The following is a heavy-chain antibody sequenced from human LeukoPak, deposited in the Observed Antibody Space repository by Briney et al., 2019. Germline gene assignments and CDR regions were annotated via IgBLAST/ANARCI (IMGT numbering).Heavy chain of an antibody. CDR2: IIPIFGTA. J-gene: IGHJ5*02. Sequence: SVKVSCKAAGGTFTSYAISWVRQAPGQGVGGGGGIIPIFGTANYAQKFQGRVTITADESTSTAYMELSSLRSEDTAVYYCARGNSGSYYWFDPWGQGTLVTVSS. CDR3: ARGNSGSYYWFDP. D-gene: IGHD1-26*01. V-gene: IGHV1-69*13. CDR1: GGTFTSYA.